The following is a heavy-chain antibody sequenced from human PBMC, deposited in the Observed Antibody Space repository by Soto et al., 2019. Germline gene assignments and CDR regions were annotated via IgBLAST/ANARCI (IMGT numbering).Heavy chain of an antibody. J-gene: IGHJ4*02. D-gene: IGHD3-10*01. V-gene: IGHV3-7*01. CDR1: GFTFSSYW. CDR2: IKQDGSEK. CDR3: ARDMDYYGSGSYYKWYFDY. Sequence: GESLKISCAASGFTFSSYWMSWVRQAPGKGLEWVANIKQDGSEKYYVDSVKGRFTISRDNAKNSLYLQMNSLRAEDTAVYYCARDMDYYGSGSYYKWYFDYWGQGTLVTVSS.